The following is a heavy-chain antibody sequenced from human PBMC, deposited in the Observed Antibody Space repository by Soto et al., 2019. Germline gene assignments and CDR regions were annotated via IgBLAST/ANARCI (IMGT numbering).Heavy chain of an antibody. Sequence: EVQLVESGGGLVQPGGSLRLSCSASGFTFSSYFMHWVRQVSGKGLVWVSHINGDGSDTTYADSVKGRFTISRDNAQNTLYLEMNSLRAEDTAVYYCVRDDIGVGIDSWGQGTLVTVSS. CDR3: VRDDIGVGIDS. V-gene: IGHV3-74*03. J-gene: IGHJ4*02. CDR1: GFTFSSYF. D-gene: IGHD2-15*01. CDR2: INGDGSDT.